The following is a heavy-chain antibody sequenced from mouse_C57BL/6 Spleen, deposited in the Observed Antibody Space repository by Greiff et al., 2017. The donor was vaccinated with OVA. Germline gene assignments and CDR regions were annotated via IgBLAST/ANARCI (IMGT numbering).Heavy chain of an antibody. CDR1: GYTFTSYW. Sequence: QVQLQQPGAELVKPGASVKLSCKASGYTFTSYWMHWVKQRPGQGLEWIGMIHPNSGSTNYNEKFKSKATLTVDKSSSTAYMQLSSLTSEDSAVYYVERGRGTVVHYWYFDVWGTGTPVTVSS. CDR2: IHPNSGST. D-gene: IGHD1-1*01. CDR3: ERGRGTVVHYWYFDV. V-gene: IGHV1-64*01. J-gene: IGHJ1*03.